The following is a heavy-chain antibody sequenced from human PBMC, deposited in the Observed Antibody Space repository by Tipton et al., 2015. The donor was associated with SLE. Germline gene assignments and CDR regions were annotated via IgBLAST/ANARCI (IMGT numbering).Heavy chain of an antibody. D-gene: IGHD1-26*01. CDR1: GVSISSYY. Sequence: TLSLTCSVSGVSISSYYWNWIRQPPGKGLEWIGYIHYSGTTHDNPSLKSRVTMSVDMSKNQFSLRLTSVTAADTAVYYCARTLGAIAHTVYDAFDIWGQGKMVTVSS. CDR3: ARTLGAIAHTVYDAFDI. V-gene: IGHV4-59*01. CDR2: IHYSGTT. J-gene: IGHJ3*02.